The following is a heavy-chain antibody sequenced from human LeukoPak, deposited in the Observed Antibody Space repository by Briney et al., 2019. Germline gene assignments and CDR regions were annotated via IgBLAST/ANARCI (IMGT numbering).Heavy chain of an antibody. D-gene: IGHD6-19*01. CDR3: ARRRAVAGGYFDS. CDR2: IYYSGTT. Sequence: SETLSLTCTVSGASIGSYYWNWIRQPPGKGLQWIGYIYYSGTTNYNPSLKSRVTISIDTSKNQFSLELSSVTAADTAVYYCARRRAVAGGYFDSWGQGTLVTVSS. J-gene: IGHJ4*02. V-gene: IGHV4-59*01. CDR1: GASIGSYY.